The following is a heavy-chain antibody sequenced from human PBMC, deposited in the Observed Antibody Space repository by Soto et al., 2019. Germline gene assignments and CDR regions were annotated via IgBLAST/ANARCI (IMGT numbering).Heavy chain of an antibody. V-gene: IGHV4-59*01. CDR1: GGSITSSY. CDR3: ARGEDAFFYYGLDV. J-gene: IGHJ6*02. Sequence: ASETLALTCTVSGGSITSSYWSWIRRPPGKGLEWIAYIYDTGISGYTPSTSYNPSLKSRVTMSVDTSKSQFSLKLTSVTAADTAVYYCARGEDAFFYYGLDVWGQGITVTVSS. CDR2: IYDTGISGYTPST.